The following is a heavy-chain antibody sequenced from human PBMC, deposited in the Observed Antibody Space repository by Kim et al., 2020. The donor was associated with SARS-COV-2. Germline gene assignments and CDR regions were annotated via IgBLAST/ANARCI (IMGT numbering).Heavy chain of an antibody. CDR3: ARGGQLYYYGMDV. Sequence: GGSLKISCKGSGYSFTSYWIGWVRQMPGKGLELMGIIYPGDSDTRYSPSFQGQVTITADKSISTAYLQWSSLKASDTAMYYCARGGQLYYYGMDVWGQGTTVTVSS. CDR1: GYSFTSYW. CDR2: IYPGDSDT. J-gene: IGHJ6*02. V-gene: IGHV5-51*01. D-gene: IGHD1-1*01.